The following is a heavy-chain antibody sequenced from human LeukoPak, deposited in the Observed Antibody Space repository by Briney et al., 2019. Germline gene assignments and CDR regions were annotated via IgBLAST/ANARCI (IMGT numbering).Heavy chain of an antibody. V-gene: IGHV3-30*19. CDR1: GFTFSSYG. Sequence: PGGSLRLSCAASGFTFSSYGMHWVRQAPGKGLEWVAVISYDGSNKYYADSVKGRFTISRDNSKNTLYLQMNGLRAEDTAVYYCAREQYYYDSSGYYDYWGQGTLVTVSS. CDR2: ISYDGSNK. CDR3: AREQYYYDSSGYYDY. D-gene: IGHD3-22*01. J-gene: IGHJ4*02.